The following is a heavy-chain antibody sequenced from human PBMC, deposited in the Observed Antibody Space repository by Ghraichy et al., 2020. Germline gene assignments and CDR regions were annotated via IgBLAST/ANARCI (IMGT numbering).Heavy chain of an antibody. J-gene: IGHJ5*02. Sequence: SQTLSLTCTVSGGSISSYYWSWIRQPPGKGLEWIGYIYYSGSTNYNPSLKSRVTISVDTSKNQFSLKLSSVTAADTAVYYCARGAYRAVLGATYNWFDPWGQGTLVTVSS. D-gene: IGHD3-16*01. CDR1: GGSISSYY. CDR3: ARGAYRAVLGATYNWFDP. V-gene: IGHV4-59*01. CDR2: IYYSGST.